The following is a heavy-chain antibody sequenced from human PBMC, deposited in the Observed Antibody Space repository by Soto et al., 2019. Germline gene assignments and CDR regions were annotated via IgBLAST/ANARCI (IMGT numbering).Heavy chain of an antibody. CDR2: ISGSGGST. J-gene: IGHJ4*02. V-gene: IGHV3-23*01. Sequence: SLRVSCAASGFTFSSYAMSWVRQAPGKGLEWVSAISGSGGSTYYADSVKGRFTISRDNSKNTLYLQMNSLRAEDTAVYYCAKGPYCSGGSCYPFDYWGQGTLVTVSS. CDR1: GFTFSSYA. D-gene: IGHD2-15*01. CDR3: AKGPYCSGGSCYPFDY.